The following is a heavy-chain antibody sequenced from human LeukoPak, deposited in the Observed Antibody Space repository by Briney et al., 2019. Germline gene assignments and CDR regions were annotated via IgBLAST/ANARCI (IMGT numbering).Heavy chain of an antibody. CDR2: IRYDGSNK. D-gene: IGHD2-21*01. Sequence: SGRSLRLSCAASGFTFSSYAMHWVRQAPGKGLEWVAFIRYDGSNKYYADSVKGRFTISRDNSKNTLYLQMNSLRAEDTAVYYCAKGSQRFCGGDCYPYFDCWGQGTLVTVSS. CDR3: AKGSQRFCGGDCYPYFDC. V-gene: IGHV3-30*02. CDR1: GFTFSSYA. J-gene: IGHJ4*02.